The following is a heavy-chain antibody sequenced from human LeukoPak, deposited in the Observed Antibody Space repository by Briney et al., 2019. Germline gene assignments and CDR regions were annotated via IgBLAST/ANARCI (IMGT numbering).Heavy chain of an antibody. V-gene: IGHV3-74*01. CDR2: ISSDGSST. J-gene: IGHJ4*02. Sequence: GGSLRLSCAASGFTFSSYWMHWVRQAPGKGLVWVSRISSDGSSTSYADSVKGRFTISRDNAKNTLYLQMNSLRAEDTAVYYCAIAMPPSINTPWKWGQGTLVTVSS. CDR1: GFTFSSYW. CDR3: AIAMPPSINTPWK. D-gene: IGHD3-3*02.